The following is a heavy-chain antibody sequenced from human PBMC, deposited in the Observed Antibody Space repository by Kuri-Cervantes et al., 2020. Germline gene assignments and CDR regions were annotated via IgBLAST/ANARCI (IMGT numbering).Heavy chain of an antibody. D-gene: IGHD3-3*01. V-gene: IGHV4-61*01. J-gene: IGHJ3*02. CDR3: ARSFSTGHITRRDAFDI. Sequence: SETLSLTCTVSGGSVSSGSYYWSWIRQPPGKGLEWIGYIYYSGSTNYNPSLKSRVTISVDTSKNQFSLKLSSVTAADTAVYYCARSFSTGHITRRDAFDIWGQGTMVTVSS. CDR1: GGSVSSGSYY. CDR2: IYYSGST.